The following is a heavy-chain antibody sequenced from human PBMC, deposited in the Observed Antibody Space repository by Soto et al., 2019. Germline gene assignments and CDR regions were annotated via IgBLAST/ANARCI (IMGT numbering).Heavy chain of an antibody. J-gene: IGHJ4*02. CDR1: GFAVSSKY. Sequence: EVQLLESGGGVIQPGGSLRLSCAASGFAVSSKYMTWVRQAPGKGLEWVSVIYGGGTTYYADSVKGRFTISRDNSKNTLYLQMNRLRAEDTAVYYCVQTTGWPGFDFWGQGTLVTVSS. CDR2: IYGGGTT. CDR3: VQTTGWPGFDF. D-gene: IGHD6-19*01. V-gene: IGHV3-53*01.